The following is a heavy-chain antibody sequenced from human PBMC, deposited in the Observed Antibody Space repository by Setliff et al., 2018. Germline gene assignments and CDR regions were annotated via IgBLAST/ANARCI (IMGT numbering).Heavy chain of an antibody. V-gene: IGHV4-34*01. CDR2: INHSGST. J-gene: IGHJ6*03. CDR3: ARKRFYHYYYYMDV. CDR1: GGSFSGYY. Sequence: SETLSLTCAVYGGSFSGYYWSWIRQPPGKGLEWIGEINHSGSTNYNPSLKSRVTISVDTSKNQFSLKLSSVTAADTAVYYCARKRFYHYYYYMDVWGKGTTVTVSS.